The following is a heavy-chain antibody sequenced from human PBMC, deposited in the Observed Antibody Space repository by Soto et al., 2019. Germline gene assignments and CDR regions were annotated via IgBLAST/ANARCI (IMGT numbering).Heavy chain of an antibody. CDR1: GYSFTGYY. D-gene: IGHD2-8*02. CDR2: INPASGAT. V-gene: IGHV1-2*02. J-gene: IGHJ4*02. Sequence: HEHLVQSGAEVKRPGASLKVSCKASGYSFTGYYMHWVRQAPGQGLEWMGWINPASGATNYAQNFPGRVTLTSDTSISTASMALTSLTSASTAVYYCARGDYGTGGYPVPGFDYWGQGTLVIVSS. CDR3: ARGDYGTGGYPVPGFDY.